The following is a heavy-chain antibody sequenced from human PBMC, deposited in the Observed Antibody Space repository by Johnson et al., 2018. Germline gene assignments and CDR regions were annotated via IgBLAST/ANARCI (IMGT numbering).Heavy chain of an antibody. J-gene: IGHJ6*02. CDR1: GFTFSTYW. CDR3: VRDSYIMPYYYGMDV. D-gene: IGHD1-14*01. CDR2: INTDGNWT. Sequence: VQLVETGGGLVQPGGSLRLSCAASGFTFSTYWMHWVRQAPGKGLMWVSRINTDGNWTHYADSVTGRFNISRDNTKSTLYLQMNSLRAEDTAVYYCVRDSYIMPYYYGMDVWGQGTTGTVSS. V-gene: IGHV3-74*01.